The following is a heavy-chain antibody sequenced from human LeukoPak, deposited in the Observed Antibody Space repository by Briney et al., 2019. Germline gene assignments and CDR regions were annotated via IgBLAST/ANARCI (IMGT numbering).Heavy chain of an antibody. V-gene: IGHV1-18*01. J-gene: IGHJ4*02. CDR3: ARARLGGSAWNGFDY. CDR2: VYGYNDNT. D-gene: IGHD1-1*01. Sequence: ASVKVSCKASGYTFTSYGISWVRQAPGQGLEWMGWVYGYNDNTEYAQKVQGRVTMTTDTSTSTAYVELRSLRSDDTAVYYCARARLGGSAWNGFDYWGQGTLVTVSS. CDR1: GYTFTSYG.